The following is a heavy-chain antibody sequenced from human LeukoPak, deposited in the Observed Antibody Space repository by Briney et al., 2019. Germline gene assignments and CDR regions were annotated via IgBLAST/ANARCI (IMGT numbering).Heavy chain of an antibody. CDR2: ISASGGGT. D-gene: IGHD2-2*01. CDR3: AKDNAYCSSLNCYFEY. J-gene: IGHJ4*02. V-gene: IGHV3-23*01. CDR1: RLTFSSSV. Sequence: GSLRLSCAVSRLTFSSSVMSWVRQAPGKGLEWVSTISASGGGTYYADSVKGRFTISRDNSKNTLYLQMNSLRADDTAVYYCAKDNAYCSSLNCYFEYWGQGTQVAVSS.